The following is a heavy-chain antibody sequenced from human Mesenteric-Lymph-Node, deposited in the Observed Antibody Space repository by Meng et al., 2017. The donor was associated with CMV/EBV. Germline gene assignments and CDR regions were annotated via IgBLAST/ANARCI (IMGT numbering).Heavy chain of an antibody. D-gene: IGHD1-26*01. V-gene: IGHV1-2*02. CDR1: GYTFTGYY. CDR3: ARVGESLNAFDI. J-gene: IGHJ3*02. CDR2: INPNSGGT. Sequence: ASVKVSCKASGYTFTGYYMHWVRQAPGQGLEWKGWINPNSGGTNYAQKFQGRVTMTRDTSISTAYMELSRLRSDDTAVYYCARVGESLNAFDIWGQGTMVTVSS.